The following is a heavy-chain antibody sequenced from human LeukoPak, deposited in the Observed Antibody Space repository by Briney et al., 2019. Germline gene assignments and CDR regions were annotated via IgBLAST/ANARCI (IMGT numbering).Heavy chain of an antibody. J-gene: IGHJ4*02. Sequence: ASVKVSCKASGYTFTGYYMHWVRQAPGQGLEWMGWINPDSGGTNFPQNFQGRVTMTRDTSISTAYMEISWLRSDDTAVYYCARDLTGDLAAYFDFWGQGTLVTVSS. CDR2: INPDSGGT. V-gene: IGHV1-2*02. CDR1: GYTFTGYY. CDR3: ARDLTGDLAAYFDF. D-gene: IGHD3-9*01.